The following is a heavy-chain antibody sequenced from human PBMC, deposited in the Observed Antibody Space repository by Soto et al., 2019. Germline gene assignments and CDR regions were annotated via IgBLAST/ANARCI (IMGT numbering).Heavy chain of an antibody. J-gene: IGHJ6*02. CDR2: IYTSGST. Sequence: PSETLSLTCTVSGGSISSYYWSWIRQPAGKGQEWIGRIYTSGSTNYNPSLKSRVTMSVDTSKNQFSLKLSSVTAADTAVYYCARTPLEYYYYYGMDVWGQGTTVTVSS. CDR3: ARTPLEYYYYYGMDV. CDR1: GGSISSYY. V-gene: IGHV4-4*07.